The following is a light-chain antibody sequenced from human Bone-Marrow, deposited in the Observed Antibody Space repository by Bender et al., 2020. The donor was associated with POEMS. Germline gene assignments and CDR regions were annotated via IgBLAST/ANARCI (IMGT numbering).Light chain of an antibody. Sequence: QSVLTQPPSASGTPGQRVTISCSGGSSNIGAHSVNWYQHLPGTAPKLLIYSSHRRPSGGPDRFSGSRSGTSASLAISGLQSEDEADYYCAVWDDSLNGWVFGGGTKLTVL. J-gene: IGLJ3*02. CDR2: SSH. CDR1: SSNIGAHS. V-gene: IGLV1-44*01. CDR3: AVWDDSLNGWV.